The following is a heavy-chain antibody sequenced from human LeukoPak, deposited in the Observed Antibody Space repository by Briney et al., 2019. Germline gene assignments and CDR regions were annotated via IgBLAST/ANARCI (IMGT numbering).Heavy chain of an antibody. D-gene: IGHD2-2*01. CDR1: GFTFSSYW. Sequence: GGSLRLSCAASGFTFSSYWMHWDRQVPGKGLVWVSRINSDGSSTSYADSVKGRFTISRDDAKNTLYLQMNSLRAEDTAVYYCTSFSSSWHWGQGTLVTVSS. J-gene: IGHJ4*02. CDR2: INSDGSST. V-gene: IGHV3-74*01. CDR3: TSFSSSWH.